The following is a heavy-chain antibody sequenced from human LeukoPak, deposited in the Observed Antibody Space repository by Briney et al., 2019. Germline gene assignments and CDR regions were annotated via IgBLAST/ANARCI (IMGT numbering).Heavy chain of an antibody. V-gene: IGHV3-21*01. CDR3: ARDRPTGASRLFVVQ. CDR2: MSSGNRYI. D-gene: IGHD3-3*01. CDR1: GFTFSSYS. Sequence: GGSLRLSCAASGFTFSSYSMTWVRQAPGKGLEWVSSMSSGNRYIYYADSVRGRFTISRDNAKNSLYLLMNSLRAEDTAVYYCARDRPTGASRLFVVQWGQGTLVTVSS. J-gene: IGHJ4*02.